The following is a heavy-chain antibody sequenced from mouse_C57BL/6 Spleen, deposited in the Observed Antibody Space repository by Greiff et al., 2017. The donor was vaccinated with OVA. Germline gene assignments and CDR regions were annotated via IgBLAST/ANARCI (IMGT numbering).Heavy chain of an antibody. V-gene: IGHV1-69*01. Sequence: QVQLQQPGAELVMPGASVKLSCKASGYTFTSYWMHWVKQRPGQGLEWIGEIDPSDSYTNYNQKFKGKSTLTVDKSSSTAYMQLSSLTSDDSAVYYCASSYYGSSYSDFDYWGQGTTRTVSS. CDR1: GYTFTSYW. CDR2: IDPSDSYT. J-gene: IGHJ2*01. D-gene: IGHD1-1*01. CDR3: ASSYYGSSYSDFDY.